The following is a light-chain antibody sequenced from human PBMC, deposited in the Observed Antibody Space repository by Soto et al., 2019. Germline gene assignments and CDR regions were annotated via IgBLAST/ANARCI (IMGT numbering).Light chain of an antibody. Sequence: QSALTQPRSVSGCPGQSVTISCTGTSSDVGAYNYVSWYQQHPGKAPKLMIYDVSKRPSGVPDRFSGSKSGNTASLTISGLQAEDEADYYCCSYAGSYTWVFGGGTKLTVL. V-gene: IGLV2-11*01. J-gene: IGLJ3*02. CDR3: CSYAGSYTWV. CDR1: SSDVGAYNY. CDR2: DVS.